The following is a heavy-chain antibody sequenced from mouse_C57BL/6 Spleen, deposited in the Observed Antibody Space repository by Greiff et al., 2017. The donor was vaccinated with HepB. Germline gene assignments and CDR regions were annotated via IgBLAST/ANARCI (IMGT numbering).Heavy chain of an antibody. CDR1: GYTFTSYG. Sequence: QVQLKQSGAELARPGASVKLSCKASGYTFTSYGISWVKQRTGQGLEWIGEIYPRSGNTYYNEKFKGKATLTADKSSSTAYMELRSLTSKDSAVYFCARRGGAMDYWGQGTSVTVSS. V-gene: IGHV1-81*01. CDR3: ARRGGAMDY. CDR2: IYPRSGNT. J-gene: IGHJ4*01.